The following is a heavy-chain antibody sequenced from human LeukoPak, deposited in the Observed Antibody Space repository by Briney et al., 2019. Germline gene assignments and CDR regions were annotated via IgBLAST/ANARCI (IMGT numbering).Heavy chain of an antibody. V-gene: IGHV4-30-2*01. CDR2: IYHSGST. CDR3: ARAGLLGAFDI. D-gene: IGHD3-16*01. J-gene: IGHJ3*02. CDR1: GGSISSGGYS. Sequence: SQTLSLTRAVSGGSISSGGYSWSWIRQPPGKGLEWIGYIYHSGSTYYNPSLKSRVTISVDRSKNQFSMKLSSVTAADTAVYYCARAGLLGAFDIWGQGTMVTVSS.